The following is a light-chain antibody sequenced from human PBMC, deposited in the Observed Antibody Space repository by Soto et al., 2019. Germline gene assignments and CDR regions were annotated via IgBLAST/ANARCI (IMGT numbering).Light chain of an antibody. CDR2: SAS. Sequence: EIVVTQSPATLSLSPGERATLSCRASQSVGSNLAWYQQKPGQPPRLLIYSASTRAAGVPARFTGSGSGTDFTLTIDGLQSEDFAVYYCQQYNSWPLTFGGGTTVEIK. V-gene: IGKV3-15*01. CDR1: QSVGSN. CDR3: QQYNSWPLT. J-gene: IGKJ4*01.